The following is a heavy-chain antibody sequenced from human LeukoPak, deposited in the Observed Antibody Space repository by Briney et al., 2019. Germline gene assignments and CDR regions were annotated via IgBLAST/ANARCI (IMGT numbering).Heavy chain of an antibody. Sequence: GGSLRLSCAASGFTFSSYSMNWVRQAPGKGLEWVSSISSSSSYIYYADSVKGRFTISRDNAKNSLYLQMNSLRAEDTAVYYCARDILLACSSTSCNDYWGQGTLVTDSS. V-gene: IGHV3-21*01. CDR3: ARDILLACSSTSCNDY. CDR2: ISSSSSYI. D-gene: IGHD2-2*01. J-gene: IGHJ4*02. CDR1: GFTFSSYS.